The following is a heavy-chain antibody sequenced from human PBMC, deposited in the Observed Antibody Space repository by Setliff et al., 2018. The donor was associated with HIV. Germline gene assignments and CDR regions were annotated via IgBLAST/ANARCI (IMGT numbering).Heavy chain of an antibody. CDR3: AREGGGYDLNWFDP. J-gene: IGHJ5*02. CDR1: GYTFTSYG. V-gene: IGHV1-2*02. Sequence: ASVKVSCKASGYTFTSYGISWVRQAPGQGLEWMGWINPNSGGTNYAQKFQGRVTVTRDTSISTAYMELRSLTSDDTAVYYCAREGGGYDLNWFDPWGQGTLVTVSS. D-gene: IGHD5-12*01. CDR2: INPNSGGT.